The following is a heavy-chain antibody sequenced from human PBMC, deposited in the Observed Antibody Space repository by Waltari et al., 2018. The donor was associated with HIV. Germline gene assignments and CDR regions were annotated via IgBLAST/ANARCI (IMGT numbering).Heavy chain of an antibody. Sequence: QVQLVQSGAEVKKPGASVKVSCKASGYTFTGNYIHWVRQAPGQGLEWRGRINPIRGGTDYARKFQGRVTMTRDTSISTAYIELSRLRSDDTAVYFCTRIPKVGVYFDYWGQGTLVTVSS. CDR2: INPIRGGT. V-gene: IGHV1-2*06. D-gene: IGHD2-2*02. CDR1: GYTFTGNY. J-gene: IGHJ4*02. CDR3: TRIPKVGVYFDY.